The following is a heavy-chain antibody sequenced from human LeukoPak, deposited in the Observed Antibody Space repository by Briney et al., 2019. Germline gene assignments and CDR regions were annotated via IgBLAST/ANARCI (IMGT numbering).Heavy chain of an antibody. J-gene: IGHJ5*02. V-gene: IGHV3-74*01. Sequence: PGGSLRLSCAASGFTFSSYWMHWVRQAPGKGLVWVSRINSDGSSTSYADSVKGRFTISRDNAKNTLYLQMNSLRAEDTALYYCAKDHGYYYGSGMSSWFDPWGQGTLVTVSS. D-gene: IGHD3-10*01. CDR3: AKDHGYYYGSGMSSWFDP. CDR1: GFTFSSYW. CDR2: INSDGSST.